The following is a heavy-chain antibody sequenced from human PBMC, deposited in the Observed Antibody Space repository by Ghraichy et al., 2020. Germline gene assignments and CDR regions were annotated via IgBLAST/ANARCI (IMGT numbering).Heavy chain of an antibody. J-gene: IGHJ4*02. V-gene: IGHV3-30*02. CDR2: IRYDGSNK. CDR3: AKGGNWNYPHTAPDDY. Sequence: GGSLRLSCAASGFTFSSYGMHWVRQAPGKGLEWVAFIRYDGSNKYYADSVKGRFTISRDNSKNTLYLQMNSQRAEDTAGYYCAKGGNWNYPHTAPDDYWGQGTLVTVSS. D-gene: IGHD1-7*01. CDR1: GFTFSSYG.